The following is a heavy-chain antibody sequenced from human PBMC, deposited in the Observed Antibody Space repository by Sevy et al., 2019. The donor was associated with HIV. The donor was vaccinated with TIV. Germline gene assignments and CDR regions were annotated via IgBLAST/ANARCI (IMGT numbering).Heavy chain of an antibody. D-gene: IGHD6-13*01. CDR1: GYTFTSYG. CDR3: ARLEYSSSWHPAPYGMDV. J-gene: IGHJ6*02. V-gene: IGHV1-18*04. Sequence: GPVKVSCKASGYTFTSYGISWVRQAPGQGLEWMGWISAYNGNTNYAQKLQGRVTMTTDTSTSTAYMELRSLRSDDTAVYYCARLEYSSSWHPAPYGMDVWGQGTTVTVSS. CDR2: ISAYNGNT.